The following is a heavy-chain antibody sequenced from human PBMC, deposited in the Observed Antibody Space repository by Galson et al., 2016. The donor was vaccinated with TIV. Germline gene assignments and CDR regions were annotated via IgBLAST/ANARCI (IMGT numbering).Heavy chain of an antibody. J-gene: IGHJ4*02. CDR2: TYYRSKWYN. CDR1: GDSVSSDSAA. CDR3: ARATPSAFGVVMTFDY. Sequence: CAISGDSVSSDSAAWNWIRQSPSRGLEWLGRTYYRSKWYNDYAVAVKSRITITPDTSKNQFSLQLTSVTPEDTAVYYCARATPSAFGVVMTFDYWGQGTLVTVSS. V-gene: IGHV6-1*01. D-gene: IGHD3-3*01.